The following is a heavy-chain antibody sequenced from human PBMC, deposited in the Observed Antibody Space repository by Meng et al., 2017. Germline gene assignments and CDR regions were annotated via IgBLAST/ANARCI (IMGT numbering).Heavy chain of an antibody. CDR2: INTYNGKT. CDR3: GTRGHPYLNC. J-gene: IGHJ4*02. CDR1: GYTLSSEG. V-gene: IGHV1-18*01. Sequence: QGQRVQFGDEVKKPGALVKSSCGASGYTLSSEGFSWVRQAPGQGLEWLGWINTYNGKTDYAQKFQGRITMSKDTFTSTAYMELRNLRSDDTVFYYCGTRGHPYLNCWGQGTLVTVSS.